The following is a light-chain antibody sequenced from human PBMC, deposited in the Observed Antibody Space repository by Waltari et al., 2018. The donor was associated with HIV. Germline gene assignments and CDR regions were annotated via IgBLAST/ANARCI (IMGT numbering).Light chain of an antibody. Sequence: SSEVTQDPTVSVALGQPVRITCQGASLRIYFPSWYQQKPGQAPVLVLYGENNRPSGIPERFSGSTSGNTASLIITGAQAGEEAEDYCNSRDSSGNRLVVFGGGTKLTVL. CDR2: GEN. CDR3: NSRDSSGNRLVV. V-gene: IGLV3-19*01. CDR1: SLRIYF. J-gene: IGLJ2*01.